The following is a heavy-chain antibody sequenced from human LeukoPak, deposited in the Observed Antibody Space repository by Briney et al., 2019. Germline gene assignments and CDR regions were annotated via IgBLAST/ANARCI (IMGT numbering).Heavy chain of an antibody. V-gene: IGHV3-21*01. CDR2: IGPTGTDR. J-gene: IGHJ4*02. CDR3: ATETIGRHYDY. CDR1: GFTFSSCG. D-gene: IGHD1-14*01. Sequence: VGSLRLSCAASGFTFSSCGFNWVRQAPGKGLEWVSSIGPTGTDRYYADSVRGRFTISRDNAKNSMYLQMDSLRDEDTAVYYCATETIGRHYDYWGQGTLLTVSS.